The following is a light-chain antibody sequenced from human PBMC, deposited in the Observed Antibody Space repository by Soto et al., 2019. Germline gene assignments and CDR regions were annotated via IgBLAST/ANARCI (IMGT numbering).Light chain of an antibody. CDR3: SSYAGSNNFV. V-gene: IGLV2-8*01. Sequence: QSALTQPPSASGSPGQSVTISCTGTSSDVGGYNYVSWYQQYPGKAPKLMIYEVSKGPSGVPDRFSGSKSGNTASLTVSGLQAEDEADYYCSSYAGSNNFVFGTGTKVTVL. CDR1: SSDVGGYNY. J-gene: IGLJ1*01. CDR2: EVS.